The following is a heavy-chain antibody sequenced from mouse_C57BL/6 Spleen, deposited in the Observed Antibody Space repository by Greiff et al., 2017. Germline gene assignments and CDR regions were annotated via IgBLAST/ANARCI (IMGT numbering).Heavy chain of an antibody. CDR1: GFNIKNTD. CDR2: IAPANGNT. Sequence: EVKLMESVAELVRPGASLKFSCTASGFNIKNTDMPWVQPRPEQGLEWIGTIAPANGNTKYAPKVQGTATITTDTSSNTAYMQRSRLTSDDTANYYSARGHFGFDYWGQGTTLTVSS. CDR3: ARGHFGFDY. J-gene: IGHJ2*01. V-gene: IGHV14-3*01.